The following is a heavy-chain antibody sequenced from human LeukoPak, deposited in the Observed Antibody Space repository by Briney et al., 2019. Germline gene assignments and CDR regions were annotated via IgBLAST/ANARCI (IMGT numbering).Heavy chain of an antibody. CDR3: ARPRYCSGGDCYNIFDY. V-gene: IGHV1-69*13. CDR1: GGTFSSYI. J-gene: IGHJ4*02. D-gene: IGHD2-15*01. Sequence: AASVKVSCKASGGTFSSYIISWVRQAPGEGLEWMGGIIPIFATAKYAQKFQGRVTITADESTSTAYMELSSLRSEDTAVYYCARPRYCSGGDCYNIFDYWGQGTLVTVSS. CDR2: IIPIFATA.